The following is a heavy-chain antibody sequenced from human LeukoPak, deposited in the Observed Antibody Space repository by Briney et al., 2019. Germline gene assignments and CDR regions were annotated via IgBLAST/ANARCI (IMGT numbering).Heavy chain of an antibody. CDR1: GGSISSYY. CDR2: IYTSGST. J-gene: IGHJ6*03. Sequence: SETLSLTCTVSGGSISSYYWSWIRQPAGKGLEWIGRIYTSGSTNYNPSLKGRVTMSVDTSKNQFSLKLSSVTAADTAVYYCARDQEKYYYYYYMDVWGKGTTVTVSS. V-gene: IGHV4-4*07. CDR3: ARDQEKYYYYYYMDV.